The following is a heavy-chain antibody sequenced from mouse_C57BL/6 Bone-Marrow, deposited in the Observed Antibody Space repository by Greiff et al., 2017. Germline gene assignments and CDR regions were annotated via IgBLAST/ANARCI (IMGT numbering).Heavy chain of an antibody. CDR1: GYSITSGYY. D-gene: IGHD2-2*01. CDR2: ISYDGSN. CDR3: ARGGYDPAY. V-gene: IGHV3-6*01. J-gene: IGHJ3*01. Sequence: EVKLQESGPGLVKPSQSLSLTCSVTGYSITSGYYWNWIRQFPGNKLEWMGYISYDGSNNYNPSLKNRISITRDTSKNQFFLKLNSVTTEDTATYYCARGGYDPAYWGQGTLVTVSA.